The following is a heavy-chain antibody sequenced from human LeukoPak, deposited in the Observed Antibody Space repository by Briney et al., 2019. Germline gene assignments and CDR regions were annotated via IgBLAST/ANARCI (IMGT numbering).Heavy chain of an antibody. Sequence: ASVKVSCKASGYTFTSFDINWVRQAPGQGLEWMGWMNPNTGKTGYTQKFQGRVTITWDTSIRTAYMELSSLRSDDTAVYYCVRVGYSNSYDYWGQGTPVTVSS. V-gene: IGHV1-8*03. CDR2: MNPNTGKT. D-gene: IGHD4-11*01. J-gene: IGHJ4*02. CDR1: GYTFTSFD. CDR3: VRVGYSNSYDY.